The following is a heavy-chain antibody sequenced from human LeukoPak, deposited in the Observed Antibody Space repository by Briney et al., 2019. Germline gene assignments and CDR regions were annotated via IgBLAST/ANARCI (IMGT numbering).Heavy chain of an antibody. V-gene: IGHV3-48*03. CDR1: GFTFSSYE. CDR3: VLAPIEQLGIFQH. Sequence: GGSLRLSCAASGFTFSSYEMNWVRQAPGKGLEWVSYISSSGSTIYYADSVKGRFTISRDNAKNSLYLQMNSLRAEDTAVYYCVLAPIEQLGIFQHWGQGTLVTVSS. J-gene: IGHJ1*01. D-gene: IGHD6-13*01. CDR2: ISSSGSTI.